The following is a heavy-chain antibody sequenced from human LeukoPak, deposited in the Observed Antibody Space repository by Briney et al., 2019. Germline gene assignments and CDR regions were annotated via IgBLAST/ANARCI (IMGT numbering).Heavy chain of an antibody. J-gene: IGHJ4*02. D-gene: IGHD5-24*01. Sequence: GGSLRLSCAASGFTFSSYGMHWVRQAPGKGLEWVAVISYDGSNKYYADSVKGRFTISRDNSKNTLYLQMNSLRAEDTAVYYCAKDRAHLEMGYWGQGTLVTVSS. V-gene: IGHV3-30*18. CDR2: ISYDGSNK. CDR3: AKDRAHLEMGY. CDR1: GFTFSSYG.